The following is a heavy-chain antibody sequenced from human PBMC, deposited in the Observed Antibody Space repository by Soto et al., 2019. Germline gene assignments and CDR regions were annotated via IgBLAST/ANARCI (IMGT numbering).Heavy chain of an antibody. V-gene: IGHV2-70*11. CDR2: IDWDDDK. CDR1: GFSLSTSGMC. D-gene: IGHD2-2*01. Sequence: SGPTLVNPTQTLTLTCTFSGFSLSTSGMCVSWIRQPPGKALEWLARIDWDDDKYHSTSLKTRLTISKDTSKNQVVLTMTNMDPVDTATYYCARIASTSCLEGYWGQGTLVTVSS. J-gene: IGHJ4*02. CDR3: ARIASTSCLEGY.